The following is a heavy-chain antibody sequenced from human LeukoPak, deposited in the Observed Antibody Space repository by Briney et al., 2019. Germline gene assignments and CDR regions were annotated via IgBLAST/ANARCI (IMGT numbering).Heavy chain of an antibody. CDR1: GGSISSYY. D-gene: IGHD2-2*01. CDR2: IYYSGST. Sequence: SETLSLTCTVSGGSISSYYWSWIRQPPGKGLEWIGYIYYSGSTNYNPSLKSRVTISVDTSKNQFSLKLSSVTAADTAVYYCARGQVVPASNWSDPWGQGTLVTVSS. J-gene: IGHJ5*02. CDR3: ARGQVVPASNWSDP. V-gene: IGHV4-59*01.